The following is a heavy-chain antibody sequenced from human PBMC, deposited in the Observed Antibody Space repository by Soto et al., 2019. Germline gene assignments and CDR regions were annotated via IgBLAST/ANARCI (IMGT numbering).Heavy chain of an antibody. CDR2: IYPGDSDT. CDR3: ARAYYYDSSGYYHAHEVNWFDP. Sequence: PGESLKISCTGSGYSFTRYWIGWVRQMPGKGLEWMGIIYPGDSDTRYSPSFQGQVTISADKSISTAYLQWSSLKASDTAMYYCARAYYYDSSGYYHAHEVNWFDPWGQGTLVTVSS. J-gene: IGHJ5*02. CDR1: GYSFTRYW. D-gene: IGHD3-22*01. V-gene: IGHV5-51*01.